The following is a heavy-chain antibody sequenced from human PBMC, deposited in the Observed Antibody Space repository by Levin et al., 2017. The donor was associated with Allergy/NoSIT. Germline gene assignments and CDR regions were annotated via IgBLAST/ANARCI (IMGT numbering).Heavy chain of an antibody. CDR2: IYHTGDT. J-gene: IGHJ4*02. D-gene: IGHD2-15*01. Sequence: PSETLSLTCSVSGGSISGSPYYWGWIRQPPGKGLEWIVSIYHTGDTHNNPSLKSRVTVSVDTSRNQFSLKLSSVTVADTAVYYCARLGYCSGPTWYSGHYWGQGTLVTFSS. V-gene: IGHV4-39*01. CDR3: ARLGYCSGPTWYSGHY. CDR1: GGSISGSPYY.